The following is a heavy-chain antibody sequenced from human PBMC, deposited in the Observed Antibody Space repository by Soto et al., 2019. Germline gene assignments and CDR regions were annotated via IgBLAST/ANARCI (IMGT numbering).Heavy chain of an antibody. CDR3: ARSGEFSASDYFGF. D-gene: IGHD3-10*01. V-gene: IGHV3-9*01. J-gene: IGHJ4*02. CDR2: ISWNSGRI. CDR1: GFTFDDYG. Sequence: EVQLVQYGGGWVQPGRSLRLSCGVSGFTFDDYGMHWVRQAPGKGLEWVSSISWNSGRIGYADSVKGRFTISRDNVKNSLYLQMNSLRAEDTALYYCARSGEFSASDYFGFWGQGTLVTVSS.